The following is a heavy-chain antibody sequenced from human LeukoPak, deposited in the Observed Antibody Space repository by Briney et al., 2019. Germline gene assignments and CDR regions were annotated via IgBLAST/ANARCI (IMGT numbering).Heavy chain of an antibody. V-gene: IGHV3-23*01. Sequence: PGGSLRLSCAASGFTVSSYAISWVRQAPGKGLEWVSAISGSGGSTYYADSVKGRFTISRDNSKNTLYLQMNSLRAEDTAVYYCAKDDFKEDTGPEYFQHWGQGTLVTVSS. J-gene: IGHJ1*01. CDR2: ISGSGGST. CDR1: GFTVSSYA. CDR3: AKDDFKEDTGPEYFQH. D-gene: IGHD5-18*01.